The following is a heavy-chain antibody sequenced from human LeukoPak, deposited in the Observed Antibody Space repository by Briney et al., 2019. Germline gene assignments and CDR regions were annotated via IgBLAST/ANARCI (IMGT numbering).Heavy chain of an antibody. D-gene: IGHD2-15*01. CDR1: EFIFSTYW. CDR3: AKAGLVVVVPATDPFDC. V-gene: IGHV3-74*01. CDR2: ISSDGSIT. Sequence: GGSLRLSCAASEFIFSTYWMHWVRQAPGKGLVWVSRISSDGSITNYADSVKGRFTISRDNAKNTLYLQMNSLRADDTAIYYCAKAGLVVVVPATDPFDCWGQGTLVTVSS. J-gene: IGHJ4*02.